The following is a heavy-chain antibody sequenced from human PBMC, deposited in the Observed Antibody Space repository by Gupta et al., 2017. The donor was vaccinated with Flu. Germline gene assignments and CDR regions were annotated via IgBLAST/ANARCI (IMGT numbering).Heavy chain of an antibody. J-gene: IGHJ4*02. V-gene: IGHV4-39*01. Sequence: SISSNPYYWGWIRQPPGKGLGWLGSIFYSGSTYYNPSLKSRVTISVDTSKNQFSLKLSSVTAADTAVYYCARQDSSSWFDGYYFDYWGQGALVTVSS. CDR1: SISSNPYY. D-gene: IGHD6-13*01. CDR2: IFYSGST. CDR3: ARQDSSSWFDGYYFDY.